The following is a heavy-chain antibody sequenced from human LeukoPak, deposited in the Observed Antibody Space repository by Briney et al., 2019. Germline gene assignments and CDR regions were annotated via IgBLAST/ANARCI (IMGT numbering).Heavy chain of an antibody. CDR3: ARGASRAVRIAARPRGGGGWYYFDY. V-gene: IGHV1-8*03. J-gene: IGHJ4*02. CDR1: GYTFTSYG. CDR2: MNPNSGNT. Sequence: GASVKVSCKASGYTFTSYGINWVRQATGQGLEWMGWMNPNSGNTGYAQKFQGRVTITRNTSISTAYMELSSLRSEDTAVYYCARGASRAVRIAARPRGGGGWYYFDYWGQGTLVTVSS. D-gene: IGHD6-6*01.